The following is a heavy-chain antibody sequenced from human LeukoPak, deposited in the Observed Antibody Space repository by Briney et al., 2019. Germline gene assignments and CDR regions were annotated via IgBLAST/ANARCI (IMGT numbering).Heavy chain of an antibody. J-gene: IGHJ4*02. V-gene: IGHV4-34*01. Sequence: SETLSLTCAVYGGSFSGYYWSWIRQPPGKGLEWIGEINHSGSTNYNPSLKSRVTISVDTFKNQFSLKLSSVTAADTAVYYCARGCSSGIDYWGQGTLVTVSS. D-gene: IGHD2-2*01. CDR3: ARGCSSGIDY. CDR2: INHSGST. CDR1: GGSFSGYY.